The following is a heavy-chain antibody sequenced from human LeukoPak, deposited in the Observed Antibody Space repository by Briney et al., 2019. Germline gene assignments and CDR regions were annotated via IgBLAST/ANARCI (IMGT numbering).Heavy chain of an antibody. CDR1: GGSISSGGYY. V-gene: IGHV4-31*03. Sequence: ASQTLSLTCTVSGGSISSGGYYWSWIRQHPGKGLEWIGYIYYSGSTYYNPSLKSRVTISVDTSKNQFSLKLSSVTAADTAVYYCARHAARYFDWLSKGFDYWGQGTLVTVSS. D-gene: IGHD3-9*01. J-gene: IGHJ4*02. CDR2: IYYSGST. CDR3: ARHAARYFDWLSKGFDY.